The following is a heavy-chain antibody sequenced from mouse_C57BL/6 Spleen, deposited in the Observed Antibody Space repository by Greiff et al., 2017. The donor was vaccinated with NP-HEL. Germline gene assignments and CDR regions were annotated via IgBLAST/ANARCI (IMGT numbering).Heavy chain of an antibody. Sequence: QVQLQQPGAELVRPGSSVKLSCKASGYTFTSYWMDWVKQRPGQGLEWIGNIYPSDSETHYNQKFKDKATLTVDKSSSTAYMQLSSLTSEDSAVYYCARGYYDYRVYYAMDYWGQGTSVTVSS. CDR1: GYTFTSYW. CDR3: ARGYYDYRVYYAMDY. J-gene: IGHJ4*01. V-gene: IGHV1-61*01. D-gene: IGHD2-4*01. CDR2: IYPSDSET.